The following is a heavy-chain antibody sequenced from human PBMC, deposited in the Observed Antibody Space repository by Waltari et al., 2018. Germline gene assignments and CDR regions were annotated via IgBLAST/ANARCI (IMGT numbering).Heavy chain of an antibody. CDR2: INGVGYRN. V-gene: IGHV3-74*01. Sequence: EVQLLEAGGDLVQPGGSLRLSCAASGFTFSDSWMTWVRQALGKGLLWVARINGVGYRNTYSDSVQGRFTISRDNTKNTVYLQLNSLRADDTAVYYCARKGGRGYTYGPFYFDSWGRGTLVTVSS. CDR3: ARKGGRGYTYGPFYFDS. D-gene: IGHD5-18*01. CDR1: GFTFSDSW. J-gene: IGHJ4*02.